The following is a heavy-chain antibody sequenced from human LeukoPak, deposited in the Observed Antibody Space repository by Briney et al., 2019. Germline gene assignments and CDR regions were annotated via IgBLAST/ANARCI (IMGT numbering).Heavy chain of an antibody. CDR1: GFTVRSNY. CDR3: AREVRGDYFDF. D-gene: IGHD3-16*01. V-gene: IGHV3-53*01. J-gene: IGHJ4*02. CDR2: IHAGGTT. Sequence: GGSLRLSCAVSGFTVRSNYMNWVRQAPGKGLEWVSVIHAGGTTFYADSVKGRFTISRDNSKNTLYLQMNSLRADDTAVYYCAREVRGDYFDFWGQGTLVTVSS.